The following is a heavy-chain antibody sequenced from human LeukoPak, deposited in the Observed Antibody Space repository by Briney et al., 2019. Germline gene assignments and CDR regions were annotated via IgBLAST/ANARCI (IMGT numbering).Heavy chain of an antibody. Sequence: ASVKVSCKASGYTFTSYYMHWVRQAPGQGLEWMGIINPSGGSTSYAQKFPGRVTMTRDMSTSTVYMELSSLRSEDTAVYYCAREEGNWNAIDYWGQGTLVTVSS. CDR2: INPSGGST. V-gene: IGHV1-46*01. D-gene: IGHD1-20*01. J-gene: IGHJ4*02. CDR3: AREEGNWNAIDY. CDR1: GYTFTSYY.